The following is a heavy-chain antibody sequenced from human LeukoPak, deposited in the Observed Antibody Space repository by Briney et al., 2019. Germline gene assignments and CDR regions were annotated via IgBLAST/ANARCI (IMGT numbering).Heavy chain of an antibody. D-gene: IGHD1/OR15-1a*01. Sequence: PGGSLRLSCAASGYSFSTYWMSWVRQAPGKGLEWVANIKQDESEKDYMDSVKGRFTISRDNAKNSLYLQMNSLRAEDTAVYYCAREDRWNTGDYWGQGTLVTVSS. CDR1: GYSFSTYW. V-gene: IGHV3-7*01. CDR2: IKQDESEK. CDR3: AREDRWNTGDY. J-gene: IGHJ4*02.